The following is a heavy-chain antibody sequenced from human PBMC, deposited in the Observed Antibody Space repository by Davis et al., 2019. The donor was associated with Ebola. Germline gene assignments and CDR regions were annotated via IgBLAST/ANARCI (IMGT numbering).Heavy chain of an antibody. V-gene: IGHV1-2*02. D-gene: IGHD5-18*01. CDR3: ARATKYSYGYRYYFDY. CDR1: GYTFTGYY. Sequence: ASVKVSCKASGYTFTGYYMHWVRQAAGQGREWMGWINPNSGGTNYAQKFQGRVTMTRDTSISTAYMELSRLRSDDTAVYYCARATKYSYGYRYYFDYRGQGTLVTVSS. CDR2: INPNSGGT. J-gene: IGHJ4*02.